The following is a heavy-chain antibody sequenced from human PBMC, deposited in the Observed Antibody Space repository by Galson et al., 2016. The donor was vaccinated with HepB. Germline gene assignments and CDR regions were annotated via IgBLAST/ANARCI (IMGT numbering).Heavy chain of an antibody. Sequence: RLSCAASGFTFSTSWMSWVRQAPGKGLEWVANMKPDGREKYYVDSVKGRFTISRDNAKNSLFLQMNSLRAEDTAVYYCAKDSSSALWGRGSLVTVSS. D-gene: IGHD6-6*01. CDR1: GFTFSTSW. J-gene: IGHJ2*01. CDR2: MKPDGREK. V-gene: IGHV3-7*01. CDR3: AKDSSSAL.